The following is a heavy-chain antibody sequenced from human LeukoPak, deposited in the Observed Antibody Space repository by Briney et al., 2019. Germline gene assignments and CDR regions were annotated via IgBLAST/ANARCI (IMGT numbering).Heavy chain of an antibody. D-gene: IGHD6-19*01. J-gene: IGHJ6*02. CDR1: GFTFSSYA. CDR3: ARGTPSSSGWLYYGMDV. V-gene: IGHV3-30-3*01. Sequence: TGGSLRLSFSASGFTFSSYAMHWVRQAPGKGLEWVAVISYDGSNKYYADSVKGRFTISRDNSKNTLYLQMNSLRAEDTAVYYCARGTPSSSGWLYYGMDVWGQGTTVTVSS. CDR2: ISYDGSNK.